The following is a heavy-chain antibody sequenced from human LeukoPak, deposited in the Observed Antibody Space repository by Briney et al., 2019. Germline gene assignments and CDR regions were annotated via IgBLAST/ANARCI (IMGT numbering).Heavy chain of an antibody. CDR1: GGSISSSSYY. J-gene: IGHJ4*02. V-gene: IGHV4-39*01. CDR3: ARKKGYSSGCFDY. CDR2: IYYSGST. D-gene: IGHD6-19*01. Sequence: SETLSLTCTVSGGSISSSSYYWGWIRQPPGTGLEWIGSIYYSGSTYYNPSLKSRVTISVDTSKNQFSLKLSSVTAADTAVYYCARKKGYSSGCFDYWGQGTLVTVSS.